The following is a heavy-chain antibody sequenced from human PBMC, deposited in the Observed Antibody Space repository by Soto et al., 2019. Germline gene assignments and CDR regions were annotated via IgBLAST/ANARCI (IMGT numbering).Heavy chain of an antibody. D-gene: IGHD2-2*01. J-gene: IGHJ4*02. V-gene: IGHV5-10-1*01. Sequence: EVQLVQSGAEVKKPGESLRISCKGSGYSFTSYWISWVRQMPGKGLEWMGRIDPSDSYTNYSPSFQGHVTISADKSISTAYLQWSSLKASDTAMYYCARRPYCSSTSCYFDYWGQGTLVTVSS. CDR2: IDPSDSYT. CDR1: GYSFTSYW. CDR3: ARRPYCSSTSCYFDY.